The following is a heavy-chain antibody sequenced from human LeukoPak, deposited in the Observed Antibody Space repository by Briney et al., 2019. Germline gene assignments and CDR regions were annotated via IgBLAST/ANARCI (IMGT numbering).Heavy chain of an antibody. CDR1: GGSISSYY. Sequence: SETLSLTCTVSGGSISSYYWSWIRQPAGKGLVWIGRIYTSGSTNYNPSLKSRVTMSVDTSKNQFSLKLSSVTAADTAVYYCARSTIFGVVNAFDIWGQGTMVTVSS. J-gene: IGHJ3*02. CDR3: ARSTIFGVVNAFDI. D-gene: IGHD3-3*01. V-gene: IGHV4-4*07. CDR2: IYTSGST.